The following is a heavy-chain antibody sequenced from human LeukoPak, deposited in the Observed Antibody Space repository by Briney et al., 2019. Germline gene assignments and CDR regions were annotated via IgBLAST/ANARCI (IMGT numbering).Heavy chain of an antibody. J-gene: IGHJ3*02. CDR3: ARSPSRVTNHAFDI. V-gene: IGHV3-21*01. CDR1: GFTFSSYS. Sequence: GGSLRLSCAASGFTFSSYSMNWVRQAPGKGLEWVSSISSSSSYIYYADSVKGRFTISRDNAKNSLYLQMNSLRAEDTAVYYCARSPSRVTNHAFDIWGQGTMVTVSS. CDR2: ISSSSSYI. D-gene: IGHD4-11*01.